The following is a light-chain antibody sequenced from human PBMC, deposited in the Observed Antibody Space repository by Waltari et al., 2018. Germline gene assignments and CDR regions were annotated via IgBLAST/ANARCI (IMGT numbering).Light chain of an antibody. V-gene: IGLV2-8*01. CDR2: EVS. CDR1: SSDVGGYNY. CDR3: SSYAGSNYV. Sequence: QSPLTQPPSASGSPGQSVTISCTGTSSDVGGYNYVSWYQQHPGKAPKLMIYEVSKRPSGVPDRFSGSKSGNTASLTVSGLQAEDEADYYCSSYAGSNYVFGTGTKVTVL. J-gene: IGLJ1*01.